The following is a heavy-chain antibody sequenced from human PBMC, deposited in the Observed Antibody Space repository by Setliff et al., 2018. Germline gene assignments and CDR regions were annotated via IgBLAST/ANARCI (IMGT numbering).Heavy chain of an antibody. V-gene: IGHV3-21*01. CDR3: FGAGTCSY. CDR1: GFTFSRST. D-gene: IGHD3-10*01. Sequence: GGSLRLSCAASGFTFSRSTMNWVRQAPGKGLEWVASITSSSSYIYYVDSAKGRFIVSRDNAKNSLSLQMNNLRTEDTAVYYCFGAGTCSYWGQGTLVTVSS. J-gene: IGHJ4*02. CDR2: ITSSSSYI.